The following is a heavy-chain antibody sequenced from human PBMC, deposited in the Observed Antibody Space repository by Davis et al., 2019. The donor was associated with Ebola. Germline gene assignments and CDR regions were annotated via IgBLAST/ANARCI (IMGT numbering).Heavy chain of an antibody. CDR3: ARVYYYYYGMDV. Sequence: ASVKVSCKASGYTFTSYGITWVRQAPGQGLEWMGWINPHNGNTNYAQNVQGRVTMTTDTSTSTAYMELRSLRSDDTAVYYCARVYYYYYGMDVWGQGTTVTVSS. V-gene: IGHV1-18*04. CDR1: GYTFTSYG. CDR2: INPHNGNT. J-gene: IGHJ6*02.